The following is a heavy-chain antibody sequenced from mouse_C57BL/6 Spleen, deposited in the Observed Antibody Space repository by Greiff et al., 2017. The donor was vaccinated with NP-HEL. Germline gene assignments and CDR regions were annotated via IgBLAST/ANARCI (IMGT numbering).Heavy chain of an antibody. Sequence: EVMLVESGGDLVKPGGSLKLSCAASGFTFSSYGMSWVRQTPDKRLEWVATISSGGSYTYYPDSVKGRFTISSDNAKNTLYLQMSSLKSEYTAMYYCAILYCNSFAYWGPGTLVTVSA. D-gene: IGHD2-1*01. CDR3: AILYCNSFAY. CDR1: GFTFSSYG. CDR2: ISSGGSYT. V-gene: IGHV5-6*01. J-gene: IGHJ3*01.